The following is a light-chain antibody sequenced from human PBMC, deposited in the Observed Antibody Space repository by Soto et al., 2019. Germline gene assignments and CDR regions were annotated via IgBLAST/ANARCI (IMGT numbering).Light chain of an antibody. CDR1: QSIRNW. CDR2: DAS. V-gene: IGKV1-5*01. CDR3: QHYNSYSEA. Sequence: DIQMTQSPSTLSASVGDSVTITCRASQSIRNWLAWYQQKPGKAPNPLIYDASSLKSGVPARFSGSGSGTEFTLTISSLQPDDFATYYCQHYNSYSEAFGQGTKVDIK. J-gene: IGKJ1*01.